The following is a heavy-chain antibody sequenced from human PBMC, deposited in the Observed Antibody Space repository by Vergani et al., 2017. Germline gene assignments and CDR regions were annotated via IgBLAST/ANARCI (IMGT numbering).Heavy chain of an antibody. CDR3: ASSPITGTTYYFDY. V-gene: IGHV1-46*01. J-gene: IGHJ4*02. D-gene: IGHD1-7*01. CDR1: GYTFTSYY. Sequence: QVQLVQSGAEVKKPGASVKVSCKASGYTFTSYYMHWVRQAPGQGLEWMGIINPSGGSTSYAQKFQGRVTMTRDTSKNQFSLKLRSVTAADTAVYYCASSPITGTTYYFDYWGQGTLVTVSS. CDR2: INPSGGST.